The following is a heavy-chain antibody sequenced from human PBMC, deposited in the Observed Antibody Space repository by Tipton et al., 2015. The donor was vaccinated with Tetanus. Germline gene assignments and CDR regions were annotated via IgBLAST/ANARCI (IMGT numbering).Heavy chain of an antibody. V-gene: IGHV4-30-4*01. D-gene: IGHD2-2*01. J-gene: IGHJ6*03. Sequence: TLSLTCSVSGDSIRSEDYYWGWIRQSPGKGLEWLGYIYCSGSTYNNPSLKRRVSISLDASKNQFSLSLNSVTAADSATYFCARLTCSSPSCYYYYYYYVDVWGTGAAVAVSS. CDR2: IYCSGST. CDR3: ARLTCSSPSCYYYYYYYVDV. CDR1: GDSIRSEDYY.